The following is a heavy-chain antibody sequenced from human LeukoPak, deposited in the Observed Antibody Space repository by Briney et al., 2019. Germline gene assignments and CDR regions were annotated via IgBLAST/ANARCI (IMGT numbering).Heavy chain of an antibody. D-gene: IGHD2-15*01. J-gene: IGHJ4*02. CDR1: GYTFIDYG. V-gene: IGHV3-30*18. CDR3: AKDDAGLPDY. Sequence: GGSLRLSCAASGYTFIDYGMHWVRQAPGKGLEWVAAISYDGSKVFYGDFVKGRFTISRDDSRDTVYLQMNNLRVEDRAVYYCAKDDAGLPDYWGQGTLVTVSS. CDR2: ISYDGSKV.